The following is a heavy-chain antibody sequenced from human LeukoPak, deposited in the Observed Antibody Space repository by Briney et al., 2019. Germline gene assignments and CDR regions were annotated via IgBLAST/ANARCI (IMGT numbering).Heavy chain of an antibody. CDR1: GDSISSYY. Sequence: SEALSLTCTVSGDSISSYYWSWIRQPPGKGLEWIGYIYYSGSTNYNPSLKSRVTISVDTSKNQFSLKLSSVTAADTAVYYCARSHMVRGGRYGMDVWGKGTTVTVSS. V-gene: IGHV4-59*01. CDR2: IYYSGST. D-gene: IGHD3-10*01. J-gene: IGHJ6*04. CDR3: ARSHMVRGGRYGMDV.